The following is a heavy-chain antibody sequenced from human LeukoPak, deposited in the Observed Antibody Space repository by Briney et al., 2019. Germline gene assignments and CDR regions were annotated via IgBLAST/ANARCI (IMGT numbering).Heavy chain of an antibody. CDR3: AKYVPVTMIVSFG. Sequence: PGGSLRLSCAASGFTFSNFGMHWVRQAPGKGLEWVAFIRYDGSNKYYADSVKGRFTISRDNSKNTLYLQMNSLRVEDTAVYYCAKYVPVTMIVSFGWGQGTLVTVSS. CDR2: IRYDGSNK. CDR1: GFTFSNFG. D-gene: IGHD3-22*01. J-gene: IGHJ4*02. V-gene: IGHV3-30*02.